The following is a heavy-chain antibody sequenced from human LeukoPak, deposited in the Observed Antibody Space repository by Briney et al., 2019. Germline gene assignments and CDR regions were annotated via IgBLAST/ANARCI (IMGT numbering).Heavy chain of an antibody. V-gene: IGHV3-23*01. J-gene: IGHJ4*02. CDR2: ISASGDFT. D-gene: IGHD5-18*01. CDR3: ARPGGYSYGPFDY. Sequence: GGSLRLSCAASGFTFSTYAMTWVRQAPGKGLEWVSTISASGDFTIYADSVKGRFTISRDNSQNTLYLQMNSLRAEDTAVYYCARPGGYSYGPFDYWGQGTLVTVSS. CDR1: GFTFSTYA.